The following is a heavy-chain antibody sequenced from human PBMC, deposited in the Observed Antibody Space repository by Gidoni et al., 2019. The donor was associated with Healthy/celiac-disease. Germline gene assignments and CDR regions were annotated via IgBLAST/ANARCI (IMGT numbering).Heavy chain of an antibody. CDR3: ARVGPLWFGELADY. J-gene: IGHJ4*02. V-gene: IGHV4-39*07. Sequence: QLQLQESGPGLVKPSETLSLPCTVSGGSISSSSYYWGWIRQPPGKGLEWIGSIYYSGSTYYNPSLKSRVTISVDTSKNQFSLKLSSVTAADTAVYYCARVGPLWFGELADYWGQGTLVTVSS. CDR1: GGSISSSSYY. CDR2: IYYSGST. D-gene: IGHD3-10*01.